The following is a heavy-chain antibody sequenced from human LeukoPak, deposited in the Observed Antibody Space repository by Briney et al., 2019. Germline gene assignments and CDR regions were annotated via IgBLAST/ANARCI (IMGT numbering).Heavy chain of an antibody. J-gene: IGHJ4*02. D-gene: IGHD3-10*01. CDR2: INHSGST. Sequence: PSETLSLTCAVYGGSLSGYYWNWIRQPPGKGLEWIGEINHSGSTNYNPSLKSRVTISVDTSKNQFSLRLSSVTAADTAKYYCARGPGYYYGSGEDYRGQGTLVTVSS. CDR3: ARGPGYYYGSGEDY. V-gene: IGHV4-34*01. CDR1: GGSLSGYY.